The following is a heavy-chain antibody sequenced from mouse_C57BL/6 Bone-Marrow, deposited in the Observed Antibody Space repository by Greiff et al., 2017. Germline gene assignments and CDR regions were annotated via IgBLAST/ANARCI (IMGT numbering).Heavy chain of an antibody. CDR3: ARRGYDGGDY. CDR1: GFNINDYY. J-gene: IGHJ4*01. V-gene: IGHV14-2*01. Sequence: VQLQQSGAELVKPGASVKLSCTASGFNINDYYMHWVKQRPEQGLEWIGRIDPEDGETNYAPKFQGQATITADTSSNTAYLHISSLTSEDSAVYYCARRGYDGGDYWGQGTSLTVSS. CDR2: IDPEDGET. D-gene: IGHD2-14*01.